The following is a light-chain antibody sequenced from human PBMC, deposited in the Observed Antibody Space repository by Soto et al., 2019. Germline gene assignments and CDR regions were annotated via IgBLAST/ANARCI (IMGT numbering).Light chain of an antibody. CDR2: KAS. CDR3: QQYNSYLT. CDR1: QSISSW. V-gene: IGKV1-5*03. Sequence: DIQMTQSPSTLSASVGDRVTITCRASQSISSWLAWYQQRPGKAPNLLIYKASSLESGVPSRFSGSGSGTEFTLTISSLQPDDFATYYCQQYNSYLTFGPGTKVDIK. J-gene: IGKJ3*01.